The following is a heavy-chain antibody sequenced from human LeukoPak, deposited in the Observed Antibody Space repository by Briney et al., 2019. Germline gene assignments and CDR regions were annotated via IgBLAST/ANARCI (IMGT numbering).Heavy chain of an antibody. Sequence: ASETLSLACTVSGDSISSGGYYWSWIRQYPGKGLEWIGYIYHSGTTYYNPSLKSRVTISVDTSKNQFSLKLNAVTAADTAVYYCARDRGAAAGQFDYWGQGTLVTVSS. CDR1: GDSISSGGYY. CDR3: ARDRGAAAGQFDY. J-gene: IGHJ4*02. D-gene: IGHD6-13*01. V-gene: IGHV4-31*03. CDR2: IYHSGTT.